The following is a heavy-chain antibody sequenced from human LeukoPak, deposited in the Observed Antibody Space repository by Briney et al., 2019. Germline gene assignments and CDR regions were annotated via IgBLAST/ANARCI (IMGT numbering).Heavy chain of an antibody. J-gene: IGHJ6*02. D-gene: IGHD4-11*01. CDR2: ISSSSSYT. Sequence: GGSLRLSCAASGFTLSDYYMSWIRQAPGKGLEWVSYISSSSSYTNYADSVKGRFTISRDNAKNSLYLQMNSLRAEDTAVYYCARAPHYSNYGPYYYGMDVWGQGTTVTVSS. V-gene: IGHV3-11*06. CDR3: ARAPHYSNYGPYYYGMDV. CDR1: GFTLSDYY.